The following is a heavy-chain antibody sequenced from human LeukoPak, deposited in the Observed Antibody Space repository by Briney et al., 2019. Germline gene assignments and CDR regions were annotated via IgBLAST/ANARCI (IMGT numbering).Heavy chain of an antibody. D-gene: IGHD1-26*01. J-gene: IGHJ4*02. CDR3: VRLGFDY. Sequence: GGSLRLSCAASGFSFSTYNMNWVRQAPGKGPEWISHISSSSSTIYYADSVKGRFTISRDNAKSSLYLQMNSLRDEDTAVYYCVRLGFDYWGQGTLVTVSS. V-gene: IGHV3-48*02. CDR1: GFSFSTYN. CDR2: ISSSSSTI.